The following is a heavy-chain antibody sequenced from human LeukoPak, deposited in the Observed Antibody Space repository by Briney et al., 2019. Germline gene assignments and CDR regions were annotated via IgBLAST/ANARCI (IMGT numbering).Heavy chain of an antibody. J-gene: IGHJ4*02. CDR3: AKDSGTSDFDY. V-gene: IGHV3-30*18. CDR1: GFTFSSYG. CDR2: IPYDGSNK. Sequence: GGSVRLSCAASGFTFSSYGMHWVRQAPGKGLEWVAVIPYDGSNKYYADSMKGRFTISRDNSKNTLYLQMNSLRAEDTAVYFCAKDSGTSDFDYWGQGTLVTVSS.